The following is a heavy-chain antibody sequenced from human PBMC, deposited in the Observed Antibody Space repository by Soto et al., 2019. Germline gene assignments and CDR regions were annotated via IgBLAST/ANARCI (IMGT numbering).Heavy chain of an antibody. J-gene: IGHJ6*02. CDR1: GGSMISYY. CDR2: IYYSGST. V-gene: IGHV4-59*08. D-gene: IGHD2-2*01. CDR3: ARLVPAAIGNYYYYGMDV. Sequence: SETLSLTGTVSGGSMISYYWSWIRQPPGRGLEWIGFIYYSGSTHYNPSLKSRVTISVDTSKNQFSLKLSSVTAADTAVYYCARLVPAAIGNYYYYGMDVWGQGTTVTVSS.